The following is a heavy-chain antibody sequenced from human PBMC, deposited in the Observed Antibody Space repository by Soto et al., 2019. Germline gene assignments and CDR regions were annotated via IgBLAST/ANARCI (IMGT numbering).Heavy chain of an antibody. Sequence: SSVKCSCKTSGCTFRNHGINCVRHAPGQGLEWVGAFIPILGTTNYAPKFQGRVTITADESTSTAYMQLSSLRSEDSAIYFCARALLRLGELSFGSFDYWGQGTLVTVS. V-gene: IGHV1-69*13. CDR3: ARALLRLGELSFGSFDY. D-gene: IGHD3-16*01. CDR1: GCTFRNHG. CDR2: FIPILGTT. J-gene: IGHJ4*02.